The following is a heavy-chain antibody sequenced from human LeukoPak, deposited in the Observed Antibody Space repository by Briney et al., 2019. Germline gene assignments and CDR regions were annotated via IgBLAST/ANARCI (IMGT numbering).Heavy chain of an antibody. V-gene: IGHV1-69*05. CDR3: ARDHWGIVENGYDYFYYDMDV. Sequence: GASVKVSCKASGGTFSTNGFSWVRQAPGRGLEWMGAIIPIYGTPTYAPRFQGRVTITTDESTSTAYMELSSLRSDDTAVYYCARDHWGIVENGYDYFYYDMDVWGKGTTVTVSS. CDR2: IIPIYGTP. J-gene: IGHJ6*03. CDR1: GGTFSTNG. D-gene: IGHD7-27*01.